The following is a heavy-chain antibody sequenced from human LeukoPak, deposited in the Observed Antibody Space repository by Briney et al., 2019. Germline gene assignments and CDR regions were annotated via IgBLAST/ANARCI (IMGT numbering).Heavy chain of an antibody. J-gene: IGHJ4*02. CDR2: IRYDGSSK. V-gene: IGHV3-30*02. CDR3: ARDQAGSGHYADY. CDR1: GFTFSNYA. D-gene: IGHD3-10*01. Sequence: GGSLRLSCAASGFTFSNYAMHWVRQAPGKGLEWLAYIRYDGSSKYYADFVKGRFTISRDYSKNTLYLHMNSLRAEDTAVYYCARDQAGSGHYADYRGQGTLVTVSS.